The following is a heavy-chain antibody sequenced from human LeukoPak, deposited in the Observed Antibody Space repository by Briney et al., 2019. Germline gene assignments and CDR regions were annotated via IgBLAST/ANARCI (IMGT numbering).Heavy chain of an antibody. J-gene: IGHJ4*02. Sequence: PGGSLRLSFAGSGFTFSSYAMTWVRPAPGKGLKWVSGISASNGNTYHAVSVKGRFTISRDNSKGTLYLQMNSLRVEDTAVYYCAKGSSDSWYSALEYWGQGTLVTVSS. CDR3: AKGSSDSWYSALEY. CDR2: ISASNGNT. D-gene: IGHD3-22*01. V-gene: IGHV3-23*01. CDR1: GFTFSSYA.